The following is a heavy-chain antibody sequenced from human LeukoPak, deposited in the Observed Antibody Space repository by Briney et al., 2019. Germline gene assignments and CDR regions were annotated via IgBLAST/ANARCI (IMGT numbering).Heavy chain of an antibody. J-gene: IGHJ4*02. CDR2: MNPNSGNT. D-gene: IGHD3-9*01. CDR3: ARGASLRCFNWLPRDYYYFDY. CDR1: GYTFTSYD. Sequence: ASVKVSCKASGYTFTSYDINWVRQATGQGLEWMGWMNPNSGNTGYAQKFQGRVTMTRNTSISTAYMELSSLRSEDTAVYYCARGASLRCFNWLPRDYYYFDYWGQGTLVTVSS. V-gene: IGHV1-8*01.